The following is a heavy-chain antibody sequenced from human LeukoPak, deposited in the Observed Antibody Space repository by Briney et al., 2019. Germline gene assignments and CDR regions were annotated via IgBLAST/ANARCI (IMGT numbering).Heavy chain of an antibody. CDR2: INPSGGST. V-gene: IGHV1-46*01. Sequence: ASVKVSCKASGYTFTTCFIHWVRQAPGQGLEWMGVINPSGGSTSYAQKFQGRVTMTRDTSTSTVSMELSSLRFEDTAVYYCATGRWLQSGGAFDIWGQGTMVTVSS. CDR3: ATGRWLQSGGAFDI. CDR1: GYTFTTCF. D-gene: IGHD5-24*01. J-gene: IGHJ3*02.